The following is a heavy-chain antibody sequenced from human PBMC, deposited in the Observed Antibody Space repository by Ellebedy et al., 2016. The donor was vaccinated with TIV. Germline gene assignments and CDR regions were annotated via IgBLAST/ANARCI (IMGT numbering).Heavy chain of an antibody. J-gene: IGHJ6*02. V-gene: IGHV1-69*13. CDR2: INPIFVTA. D-gene: IGHD3-9*01. Sequence: AASVKVSCKASGGTFSSYAISWVRQAPGQGLEWMGGINPIFVTANYAQKFQGRVTITADESTSTAYMELSSLRSEDTAVYSCARDLRTYNDILTGYLGGGGYYYYGMDVWGQGTTVTVSS. CDR3: ARDLRTYNDILTGYLGGGGYYYYGMDV. CDR1: GGTFSSYA.